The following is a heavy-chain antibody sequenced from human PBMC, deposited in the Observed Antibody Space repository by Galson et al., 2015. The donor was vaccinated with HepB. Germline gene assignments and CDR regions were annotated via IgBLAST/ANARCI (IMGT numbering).Heavy chain of an antibody. CDR2: ISSSSSYT. V-gene: IGHV3-11*03. D-gene: IGHD2-15*01. CDR3: ACKRGYCSGGSCYFGPFDY. J-gene: IGHJ4*02. CDR1: GFTFSDYY. Sequence: SLRLSCAASGFTFSDYYMSWIRQAPGKGLEWVSYISSSSSYTNYADSVKGRFTISRDNAKNSLYLQMNSLRAEDTAVYYCACKRGYCSGGSCYFGPFDYWGQGTLVTVSS.